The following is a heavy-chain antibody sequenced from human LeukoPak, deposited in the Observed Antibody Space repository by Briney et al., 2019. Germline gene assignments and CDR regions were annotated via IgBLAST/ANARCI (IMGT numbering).Heavy chain of an antibody. CDR3: ARGGLDAFQI. CDR1: GFTFSDYY. J-gene: IGHJ3*02. CDR2: VSTDGSTK. V-gene: IGHV3-11*04. Sequence: GGSLRLSCAASGFTFSDYYMSWFRQAPGKGLEWVSYVSTDGSTKYYADSVKGRFTISRDNAKNSLSLQMNSLRDDDTAVYYCARGGLDAFQIWGRGTRVTVSS.